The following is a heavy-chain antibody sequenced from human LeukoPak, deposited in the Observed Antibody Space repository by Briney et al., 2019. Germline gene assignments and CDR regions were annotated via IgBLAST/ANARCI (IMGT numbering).Heavy chain of an antibody. Sequence: SETLSLTCTVSGGSISSYYWSWIRQPPGKGLEWIGYIYYSGSTNYNPSLKSRVTISVDTSKNQFSLKLSSVTAADTAVYYCARGGVDSSGYWNWFDPWGQGTLVTVSS. CDR1: GGSISSYY. J-gene: IGHJ5*02. D-gene: IGHD3-22*01. V-gene: IGHV4-59*12. CDR3: ARGGVDSSGYWNWFDP. CDR2: IYYSGST.